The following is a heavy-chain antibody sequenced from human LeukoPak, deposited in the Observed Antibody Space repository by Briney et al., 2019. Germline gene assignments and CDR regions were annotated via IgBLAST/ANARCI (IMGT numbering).Heavy chain of an antibody. CDR3: ARDRGFVTTVLGY. V-gene: IGHV3-48*01. D-gene: IGHD4-17*01. Sequence: GGSLRLSCAASGFTFSSYSMNWVRQAPGKGLEWVSYISSSSTIYYADSVKGRFTISRDNSKNTLYLQMNSLRAEDTAVYYCARDRGFVTTVLGYWGQGTLVTVSS. CDR1: GFTFSSYS. CDR2: ISSSSTI. J-gene: IGHJ4*02.